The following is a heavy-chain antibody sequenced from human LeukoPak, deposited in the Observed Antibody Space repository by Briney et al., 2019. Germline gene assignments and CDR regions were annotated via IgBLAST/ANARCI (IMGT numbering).Heavy chain of an antibody. CDR3: ARDFSSWYERPHTGFDY. CDR1: GGTFSSYA. D-gene: IGHD6-13*01. Sequence: SVKVSCKASGGTFSSYAISWVRQAPGQELEWMGGIIPIFGTANYAQKFQGRVTITADESTSTAYMELSSLRSEDTAVYYCARDFSSWYERPHTGFDYWGQGTLVTVSS. J-gene: IGHJ4*02. V-gene: IGHV1-69*01. CDR2: IIPIFGTA.